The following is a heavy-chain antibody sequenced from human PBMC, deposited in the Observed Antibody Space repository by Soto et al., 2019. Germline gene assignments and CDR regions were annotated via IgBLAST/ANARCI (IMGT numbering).Heavy chain of an antibody. CDR1: GFTFKSYG. Sequence: PGGSLRLSCAASGFTFKSYGMHWVRQALGKGLEWVAVISYDGNNKYYADSVKGRFTISRDIPKNTLYLQLNSLRAEDTAVYYCAKEGLYKTLDYWGQGTLVTVSS. CDR2: ISYDGNNK. D-gene: IGHD1-1*01. CDR3: AKEGLYKTLDY. V-gene: IGHV3-30*18. J-gene: IGHJ4*02.